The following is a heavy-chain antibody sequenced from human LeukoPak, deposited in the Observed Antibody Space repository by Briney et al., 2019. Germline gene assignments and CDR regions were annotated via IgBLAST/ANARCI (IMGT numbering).Heavy chain of an antibody. D-gene: IGHD3-16*02. CDR2: INPNSGGT. CDR1: GYTFTGYY. CDR3: ARGGYVWGSYRAVDY. V-gene: IGHV1-2*02. J-gene: IGHJ4*02. Sequence: ASVKVSCKASGYTFTGYYMHWVRQAPGQGLEWMGWINPNSGGTNYAQKFQGRVTMTRDTSISTAYMELSRLRSDDTAVYYCARGGYVWGSYRAVDYWGQGTLVTVSS.